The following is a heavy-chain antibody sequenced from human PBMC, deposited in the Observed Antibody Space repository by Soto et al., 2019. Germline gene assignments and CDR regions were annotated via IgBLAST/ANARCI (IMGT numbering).Heavy chain of an antibody. J-gene: IGHJ4*02. CDR1: GGLFNSYA. Sequence: QVQLVQSGAEVKKPGSSVKVSCTGSGGLFNSYAVSWVRQAPGHGLEWMGRIVPIFGTPNYAQKFQGRVTITADESTSTAYMELSSLRSEDTAVYYCARACSSNSCYDVFDYWGQGTLVTVSS. D-gene: IGHD2-2*01. CDR2: IVPIFGTP. V-gene: IGHV1-69*15. CDR3: ARACSSNSCYDVFDY.